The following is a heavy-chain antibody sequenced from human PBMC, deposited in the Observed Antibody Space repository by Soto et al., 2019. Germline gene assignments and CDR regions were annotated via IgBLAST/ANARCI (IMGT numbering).Heavy chain of an antibody. J-gene: IGHJ3*02. Sequence: GGSLRLSCIASGFTFNSYAMSWVRQAPGKGLEWVSGISGSGGSRYYADSVKGRFTISRDNSKTTLYLQMNSLRAEDTAVYYCAKKYYYDSVGHYSRDGFDIWGQGTLVTVSS. CDR2: ISGSGGSR. V-gene: IGHV3-23*01. D-gene: IGHD3-22*01. CDR1: GFTFNSYA. CDR3: AKKYYYDSVGHYSRDGFDI.